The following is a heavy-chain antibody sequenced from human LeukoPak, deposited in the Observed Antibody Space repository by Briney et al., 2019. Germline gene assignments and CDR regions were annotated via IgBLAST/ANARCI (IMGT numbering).Heavy chain of an antibody. CDR3: ASSRYYYGSGTTHPDY. V-gene: IGHV3-11*01. Sequence: GGSLRLSCAASGFTFSDYYMSWIRQAPGKGLEWVSYISSSGSTIYYADSVKGRFTISRDNAKNSLYLQMNSLRAEDTAVYYCASSRYYYGSGTTHPDYWGQGTLVTVSS. CDR1: GFTFSDYY. J-gene: IGHJ4*02. CDR2: ISSSGSTI. D-gene: IGHD3-10*01.